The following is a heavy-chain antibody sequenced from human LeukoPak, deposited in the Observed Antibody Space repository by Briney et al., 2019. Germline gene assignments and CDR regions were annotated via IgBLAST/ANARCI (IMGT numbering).Heavy chain of an antibody. CDR2: IYYSGST. V-gene: IGHV4-39*01. CDR3: VTSNYGRFDP. J-gene: IGHJ5*02. D-gene: IGHD4-11*01. Sequence: SETLSLTCTVSGGSISSGSYYWSWIRQPAGKGLEWIGSIYYSGSTYYNPSLKSRLTISVDTSENQFSLKLSSVTAADTAVYYCVTSNYGRFDPWGQGTLVTVSS. CDR1: GGSISSGSYY.